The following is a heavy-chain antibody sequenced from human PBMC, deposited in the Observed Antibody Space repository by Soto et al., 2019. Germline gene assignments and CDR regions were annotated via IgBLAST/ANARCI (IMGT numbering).Heavy chain of an antibody. D-gene: IGHD3-16*01. J-gene: IGHJ4*02. V-gene: IGHV4-39*01. CDR3: ASAPGFNLFGS. CDR1: GGSFSSSTYY. Sequence: LQLQESGPRLVKPAETLSLTCIVSGGSFSSSTYYGGWIRQPPGKGLEWIGSIFYSGSTYYNPSLKSRVTLSVDTSKNRFSLNLSSVTAADTAVYYCASAPGFNLFGSWGQGTLVTVSS. CDR2: IFYSGST.